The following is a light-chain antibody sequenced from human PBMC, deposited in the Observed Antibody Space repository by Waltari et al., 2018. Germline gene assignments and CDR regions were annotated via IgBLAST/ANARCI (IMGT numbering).Light chain of an antibody. CDR1: QSLSSTY. CDR3: QQYGRSPYT. Sequence: EIVLTQSPGTLSLSPGERATHSCRASQSLSSTYLAWYQQKPGQAPRLLIYGASSRATGIPDFTLSISRLEPEDSAVYYCQQYGRSPYTFGQGTKLEIK. V-gene: IGKV3-20*01. J-gene: IGKJ2*01. CDR2: GAS.